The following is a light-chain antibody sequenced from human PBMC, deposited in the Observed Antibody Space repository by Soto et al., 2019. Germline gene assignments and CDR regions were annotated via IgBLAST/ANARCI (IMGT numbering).Light chain of an antibody. CDR1: QSVSSN. Sequence: EIVMTQSPATLSVSPGERATLSCRASQSVSSNLAWYQPKPGQAPRLLIYGASTRATGIPARFSGSGSGTDFTLTISSLEPEDFAVYYCQQRSNWPRGTFGQGTKVEIK. V-gene: IGKV3-11*01. CDR3: QQRSNWPRGT. J-gene: IGKJ1*01. CDR2: GAS.